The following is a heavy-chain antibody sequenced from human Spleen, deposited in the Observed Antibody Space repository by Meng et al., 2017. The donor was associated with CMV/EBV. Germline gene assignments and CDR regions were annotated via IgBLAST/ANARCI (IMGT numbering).Heavy chain of an antibody. CDR2: IYYSGST. Sequence: SETLSLTCTVSGGSISSSSYYWGWIRQPPGKGLEWIGNIYYSGSTYYNPSLKSRVTISIDTSKNQFSLKLSSVTAADTAVYYCASGLVASSYWHFDVWGRGTLVTVSS. V-gene: IGHV4-39*07. CDR1: GGSISSSSYY. D-gene: IGHD3/OR15-3a*01. CDR3: ASGLVASSYWHFDV. J-gene: IGHJ2*01.